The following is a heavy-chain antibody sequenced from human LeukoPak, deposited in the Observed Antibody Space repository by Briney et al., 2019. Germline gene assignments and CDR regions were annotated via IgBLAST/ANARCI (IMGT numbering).Heavy chain of an antibody. J-gene: IGHJ4*02. D-gene: IGHD3-9*01. CDR2: ISAYNGNT. CDR3: ARDQAATNTQVRFCLD. Sequence: ASVKVSCKASGYTFTSYGISWARQAPGQGLEWMGWISAYNGNTNFAQKPQGRVTMTTDTSTSTAYMDLRSLRSDDTAVYYCARDQAATNTQVRFCLDWGQGTLVTVSS. CDR1: GYTFTSYG. V-gene: IGHV1-18*01.